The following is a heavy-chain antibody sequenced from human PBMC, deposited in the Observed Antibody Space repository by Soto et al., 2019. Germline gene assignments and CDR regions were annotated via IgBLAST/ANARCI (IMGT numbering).Heavy chain of an antibody. Sequence: SETLSLTCAVSGGSISGSYYYWGWLRQSPGRGPEWIGSVFYTGFTSYNPSLESRVSVSVGTSKNQFSLKVSAVTAADTAVYYCASSQKGYNWNYFDHWGQGALVTVSS. CDR2: VFYTGFT. J-gene: IGHJ4*02. CDR1: GGSISGSYYY. V-gene: IGHV4-39*01. D-gene: IGHD1-20*01. CDR3: ASSQKGYNWNYFDH.